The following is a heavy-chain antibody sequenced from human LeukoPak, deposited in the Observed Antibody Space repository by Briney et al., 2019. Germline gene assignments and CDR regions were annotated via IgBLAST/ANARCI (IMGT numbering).Heavy chain of an antibody. Sequence: PSETLSLTCAVYGGSFSGFYWAWIRQPPGRGLEWIGEINHNGGTDYNPSLKSRVTISVDTSKNQFSLKLSSVTAADTAVYYCARGNYYDSSGRYYFDYWGQGTLVTVSS. CDR2: INHNGGT. J-gene: IGHJ4*02. CDR1: GGSFSGFY. D-gene: IGHD3-22*01. CDR3: ARGNYYDSSGRYYFDY. V-gene: IGHV4-34*01.